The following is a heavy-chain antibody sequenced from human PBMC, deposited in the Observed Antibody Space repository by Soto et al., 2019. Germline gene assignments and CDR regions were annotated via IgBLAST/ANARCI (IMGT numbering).Heavy chain of an antibody. CDR3: ARAATPGYCGGDCPSLDY. D-gene: IGHD2-21*02. CDR1: GGTFSSYA. J-gene: IGHJ4*02. V-gene: IGHV1-69*13. CDR2: IIPIFGTA. Sequence: SVEVSCKASGGTFSSYAISWVRQAPGQGLEWMGGIIPIFGTANYAQKFQGRVTITADESTSTAYMELSSLRSEDTAVYYCARAATPGYCGGDCPSLDYWGQGTLVTVSS.